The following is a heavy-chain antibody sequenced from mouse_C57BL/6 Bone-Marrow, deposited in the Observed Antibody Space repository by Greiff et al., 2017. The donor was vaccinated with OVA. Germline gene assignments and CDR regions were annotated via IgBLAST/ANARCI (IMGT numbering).Heavy chain of an antibody. V-gene: IGHV1-72*01. CDR1: GYTFTSYW. CDR2: IDPDSGGT. CDR3: ARAGLYDGSSGGFAY. J-gene: IGHJ3*01. Sequence: QVQLQQPGAELVKPGASVKLSCKASGYTFTSYWMHWVQQRPGRGLEWIGRIDPDSGGTKYNEKFKSKATLTVDKPYSTAYMQLSSLTSDESAVYYCARAGLYDGSSGGFAYWGQGTLVTVSA. D-gene: IGHD1-1*01.